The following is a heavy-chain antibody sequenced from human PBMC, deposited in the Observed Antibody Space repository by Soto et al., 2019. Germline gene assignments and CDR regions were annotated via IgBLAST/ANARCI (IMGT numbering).Heavy chain of an antibody. V-gene: IGHV2-5*02. CDR1: GFSLSTSGVG. J-gene: IGHJ6*02. CDR3: AHRRLYSYGMDV. CDR2: IYWDDDK. D-gene: IGHD5-12*01. Sequence: QITLKESGPTLVKPTQTLTLTCTFSGFSLSTSGVGVGWIRQPPGKALEWLALIYWDDDKRYSPSLKSRLTTXKXXSKNQLVLTMTNMDPVDTATYYCAHRRLYSYGMDVWGQGTTVTVSS.